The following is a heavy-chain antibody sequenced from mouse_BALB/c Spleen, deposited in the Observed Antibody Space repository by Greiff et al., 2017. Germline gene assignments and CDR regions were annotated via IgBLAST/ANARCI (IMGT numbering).Heavy chain of an antibody. J-gene: IGHJ3*01. Sequence: EVHLVESGGGLVKPGGSLKLSCAASGFAFSSYDMSWVRQTPEKRLEWVAYISSGGGSTYYPDTVKGRFTISRDNAKNTLYLQMSSLKSEDTAMYYCARLGYYGETYWGQGTLVTVSA. CDR3: ARLGYYGETY. D-gene: IGHD1-1*01. V-gene: IGHV5-12-1*01. CDR1: GFAFSSYD. CDR2: ISSGGGST.